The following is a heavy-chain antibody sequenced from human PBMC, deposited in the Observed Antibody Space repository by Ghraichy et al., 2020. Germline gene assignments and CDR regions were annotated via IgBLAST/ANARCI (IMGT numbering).Heavy chain of an antibody. CDR3: ARDYIGGTYHYFEW. D-gene: IGHD1-26*01. CDR1: GYSITSGYY. Sequence: SETLSLTCTVSGYSITSGYYWGWIRQPPGMGLEWIGSVNRDGNIYHNPSLKSRVTFLVDTSKNHFSLKLSSVTAADTAMYYCARDYIGGTYHYFEWWGQGTLVTVSS. V-gene: IGHV4-38-2*02. CDR2: VNRDGNI. J-gene: IGHJ4*02.